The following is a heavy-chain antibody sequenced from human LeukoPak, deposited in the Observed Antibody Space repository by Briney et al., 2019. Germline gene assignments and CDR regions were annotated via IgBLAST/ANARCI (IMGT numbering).Heavy chain of an antibody. D-gene: IGHD3-9*01. CDR1: GVSFSGYY. V-gene: IGHV4-34*01. J-gene: IGHJ6*03. CDR3: ARRGGRNYDILTGSGPRSYYYYMDV. CDR2: INHSGST. Sequence: SETLSLTCAVYGVSFSGYYWSWIRQPPGKGLGWIGEINHSGSTNYNPSLKSRVTISVDTSKNQFSLKLSSVTAADTAVYYCARRGGRNYDILTGSGPRSYYYYMDVWGKGTTVTVSS.